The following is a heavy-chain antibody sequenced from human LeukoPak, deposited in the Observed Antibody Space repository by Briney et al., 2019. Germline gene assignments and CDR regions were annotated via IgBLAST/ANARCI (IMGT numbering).Heavy chain of an antibody. CDR1: GFTFDDYA. CDR3: AKVVSFGELFTGMDV. Sequence: PGGSLRLSCAASGFTFDDYAMHWVRQAPGKGLEWVSLISGDGGSTYYADSVKGRFTISRDNSKNSLYLQMNSLRTEDTALYYCAKVVSFGELFTGMDVWGQGTTVTVSS. D-gene: IGHD3-10*01. J-gene: IGHJ6*02. CDR2: ISGDGGST. V-gene: IGHV3-43*02.